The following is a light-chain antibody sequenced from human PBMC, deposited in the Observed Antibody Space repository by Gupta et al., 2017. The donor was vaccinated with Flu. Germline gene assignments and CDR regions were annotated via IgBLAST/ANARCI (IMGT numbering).Light chain of an antibody. J-gene: IGKJ1*01. CDR2: GAS. CDR1: QSDSSN. CDR3: QQYKNWPQWT. Sequence: EIVMTQSPATLSVSPGERATRSCRASQSDSSNLAWYKQKPGQAPRLLIYGASTRDTGIPARFSGSGYGTELTLTISSRQSEDFAVYYCQQYKNWPQWTFGQGTKVEIK. V-gene: IGKV3-15*01.